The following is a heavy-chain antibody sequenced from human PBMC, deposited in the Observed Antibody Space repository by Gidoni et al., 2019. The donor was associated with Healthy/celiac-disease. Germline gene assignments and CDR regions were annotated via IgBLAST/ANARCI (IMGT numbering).Heavy chain of an antibody. D-gene: IGHD5-12*01. Sequence: QVQLVASGGGLVKPGGSLRLSCAAYGFTFSDYYMSWIRQAPGKGLEWVSYISSSSSYTNYADSVKGRFTISRDNAKNSLYLQMNSLRAEDTAVYYCARRLDSGYDQYYFDYWGQGTLVTVSS. CDR1: GFTFSDYY. V-gene: IGHV3-11*06. J-gene: IGHJ4*02. CDR3: ARRLDSGYDQYYFDY. CDR2: ISSSSSYT.